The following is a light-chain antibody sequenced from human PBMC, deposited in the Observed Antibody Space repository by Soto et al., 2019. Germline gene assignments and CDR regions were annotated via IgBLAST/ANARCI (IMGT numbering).Light chain of an antibody. Sequence: EIGFTQSPPTLSLSPVSIATSSCRASKSINSYLAWYQQKPGQAPRLLIYDASNTATGIPARFSGSGSGTDFTLTISSLEPEDFAVYYCQQRSNWPWTCGQGTKVEIK. CDR2: DAS. J-gene: IGKJ1*01. CDR1: KSINSY. V-gene: IGKV3-11*01. CDR3: QQRSNWPWT.